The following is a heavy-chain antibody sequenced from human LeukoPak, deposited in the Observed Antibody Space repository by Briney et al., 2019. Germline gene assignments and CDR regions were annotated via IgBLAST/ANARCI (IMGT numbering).Heavy chain of an antibody. CDR3: ARRDFGELQTRHYYSYYGLDV. CDR2: IVGSGGIT. D-gene: IGHD3-10*01. CDR1: GFTFSNYA. V-gene: IGHV3-23*01. J-gene: IGHJ6*02. Sequence: PGGSLRLSCAASGFTFSNYAMTWVRRAPGKGLEWVSAIVGSGGITYYADSVKGRFTISRDNSKNTLYLQMSSLRAEDTAVYYCARRDFGELQTRHYYSYYGLDVWGQGTTVIVSS.